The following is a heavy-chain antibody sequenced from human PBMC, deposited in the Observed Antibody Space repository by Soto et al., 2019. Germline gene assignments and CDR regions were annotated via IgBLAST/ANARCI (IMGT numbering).Heavy chain of an antibody. J-gene: IGHJ3*02. D-gene: IGHD3-3*01. V-gene: IGHV1-2*02. Sequence: QLHLVQSGAVVKKPGASVTVSCSASGYPVTAYYMHWVRQAPGRGLEWMGGINPATGAAKYTQTYQGRVTMTRDPATRTVFMELSGPTTGDTTVFYCARGGGVGVAGAAAFDMWGQGTLVTVSS. CDR3: ARGGGVGVAGAAAFDM. CDR2: INPATGAA. CDR1: GYPVTAYY.